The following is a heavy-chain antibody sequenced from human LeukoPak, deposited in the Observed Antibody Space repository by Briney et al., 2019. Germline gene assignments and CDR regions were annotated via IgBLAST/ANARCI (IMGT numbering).Heavy chain of an antibody. CDR3: AKVNPIVVVPAANDY. Sequence: PGGSRRLSCAASGFTFSSYAMSWVRQAPGKGLEWVSAISGSGGSTYYADSVKGRFTISRDNSKNTLYLQMNSLRAEDTAVYYCAKVNPIVVVPAANDYWGQGTLVTVSS. D-gene: IGHD2-2*01. J-gene: IGHJ4*02. V-gene: IGHV3-23*01. CDR1: GFTFSSYA. CDR2: ISGSGGST.